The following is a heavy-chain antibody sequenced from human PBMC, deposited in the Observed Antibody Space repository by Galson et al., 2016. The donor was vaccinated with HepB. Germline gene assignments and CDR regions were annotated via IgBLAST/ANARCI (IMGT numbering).Heavy chain of an antibody. CDR3: AKDGRIYCSSASCHDHFHY. J-gene: IGHJ4*02. Sequence: SLRLSCAASGFTFSSYGMHWVRQAPGKGLEWVAFISYDGSNKKYADSVEGRSTISRDNSKKTLYLQMNSLRAEDTAVYYCAKDGRIYCSSASCHDHFHYWGQGTLVTVSS. D-gene: IGHD2-2*01. CDR2: ISYDGSNK. V-gene: IGHV3-30*18. CDR1: GFTFSSYG.